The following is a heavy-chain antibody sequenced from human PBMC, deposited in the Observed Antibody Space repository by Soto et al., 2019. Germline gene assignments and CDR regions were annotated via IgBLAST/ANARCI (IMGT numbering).Heavy chain of an antibody. Sequence: GGSLGLSCAASGFTFSSYAMSWVRQAPGKGLEWVSAISGSGGSTYYADSVKGRFTISRDNSKNTLYLQMNSLRAEDTAVYYCAKNLYYYDVSGLHWGQGTLVTVSS. CDR2: ISGSGGST. CDR3: AKNLYYYDVSGLH. D-gene: IGHD3-22*01. J-gene: IGHJ4*02. V-gene: IGHV3-23*01. CDR1: GFTFSSYA.